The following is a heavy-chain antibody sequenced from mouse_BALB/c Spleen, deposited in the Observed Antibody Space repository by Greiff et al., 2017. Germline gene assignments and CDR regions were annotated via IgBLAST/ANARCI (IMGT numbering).Heavy chain of an antibody. CDR3: AKRGDYGRDWYFDV. CDR1: GYTFTSYW. V-gene: IGHV1-87*01. Sequence: QVQLQQSGAELARPGASVKLSCKASGYTFTSYWMPWVKQRPGQGLEWIGAIYPGDGDTRYTQKFKGKATLTADKSSSTAYMQLSSLASEDSAVYYCAKRGDYGRDWYFDVWGAGTTVTVSS. D-gene: IGHD1-1*01. CDR2: IYPGDGDT. J-gene: IGHJ1*01.